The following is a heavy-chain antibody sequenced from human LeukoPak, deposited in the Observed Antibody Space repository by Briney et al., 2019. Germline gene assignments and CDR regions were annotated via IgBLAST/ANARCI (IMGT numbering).Heavy chain of an antibody. CDR3: ASGYKTVSVFDH. CDR1: GYTFTTYY. D-gene: IGHD5-24*01. V-gene: IGHV1-46*01. Sequence: ASVKVSCKASGYTFTTYYMHWVRQAPGQGLVWMGLINPSGGSTRYAQKFQGRVTMTRDTSTSTVYMELSSLRSEDTAVYYCASGYKTVSVFDHWGQGTLVTVSS. J-gene: IGHJ4*02. CDR2: INPSGGST.